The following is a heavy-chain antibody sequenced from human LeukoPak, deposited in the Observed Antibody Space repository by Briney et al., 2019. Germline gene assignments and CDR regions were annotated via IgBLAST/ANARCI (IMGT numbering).Heavy chain of an antibody. Sequence: GGSLRLSCAASGFTFSSYAMHWVRQAPGKGLEWVAVISYDGSNKYYADSVKGRFTISRDNSKNTLYLQMNSLRAEDTAVYYCARDLDYDILTGYSTLGYWGQGTLVTVSS. CDR1: GFTFSSYA. V-gene: IGHV3-30-3*01. CDR2: ISYDGSNK. D-gene: IGHD3-9*01. J-gene: IGHJ4*02. CDR3: ARDLDYDILTGYSTLGY.